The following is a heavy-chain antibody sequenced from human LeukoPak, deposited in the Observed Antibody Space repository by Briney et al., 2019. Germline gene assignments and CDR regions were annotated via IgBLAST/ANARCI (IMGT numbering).Heavy chain of an antibody. Sequence: GRSLRLSCAASGFTFDDYAMHWVRQAPGKGLEWVSGVSWNSGSIGYADSVKGRFTISRDNAKNSLYLQMNSLRAEDMALYYCARTTFQWLVTCAFDIWDQGTMVTVSS. V-gene: IGHV3-9*03. CDR1: GFTFDDYA. CDR2: VSWNSGSI. CDR3: ARTTFQWLVTCAFDI. J-gene: IGHJ3*02. D-gene: IGHD6-19*01.